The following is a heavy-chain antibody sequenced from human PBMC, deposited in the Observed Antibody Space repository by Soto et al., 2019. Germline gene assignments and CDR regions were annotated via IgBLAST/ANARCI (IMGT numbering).Heavy chain of an antibody. CDR3: AKDTRELLGFDY. Sequence: EVQLVESGGGLVQPGRSLRLSCAASGFTFDDYAMHWVRQAPGKGLEWGSGISWNSGSIGYADSVKGRFTISRDNAKNSLYLQMNSLRAEDTALYYCAKDTRELLGFDYWGQGTLVTVSS. V-gene: IGHV3-9*01. CDR2: ISWNSGSI. J-gene: IGHJ4*02. CDR1: GFTFDDYA. D-gene: IGHD1-26*01.